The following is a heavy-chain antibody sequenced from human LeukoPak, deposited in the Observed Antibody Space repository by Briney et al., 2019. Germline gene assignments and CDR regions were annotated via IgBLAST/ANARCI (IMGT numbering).Heavy chain of an antibody. J-gene: IGHJ4*02. CDR1: GGSISSGSYY. D-gene: IGHD6-13*01. V-gene: IGHV4-39*07. CDR2: INHSGST. CDR3: ARGRSSSWYSLFDY. Sequence: SQTLSLTCTVSGGSISSGSYYWSWIRQPPGKGLEWIGEINHSGSTNYNPSLKSRVTISVDTSKNQFSLKLSSVTAADTAVYYCARGRSSSWYSLFDYWGQGTLVTVSS.